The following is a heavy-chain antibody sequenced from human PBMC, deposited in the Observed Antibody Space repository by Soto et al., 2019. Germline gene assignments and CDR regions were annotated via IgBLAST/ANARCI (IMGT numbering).Heavy chain of an antibody. CDR2: ISSDGGSA. V-gene: IGHV3-64*01. CDR3: ATSSSGYYHAYFDY. J-gene: IGHJ4*02. CDR1: GFTFSSYA. D-gene: IGHD3-22*01. Sequence: EVQLVESGGGLVQPGGSLRLSCAASGFTFSSYAMHWVRQAPGKGLEYVSAISSDGGSAYYANSVKGRFTISRDNSKNTLFLQMGSLRPEDMAVYYCATSSSGYYHAYFDYWGQGTLVTVSS.